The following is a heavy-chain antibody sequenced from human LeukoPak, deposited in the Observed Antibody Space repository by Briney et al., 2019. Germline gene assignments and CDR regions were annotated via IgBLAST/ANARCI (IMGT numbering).Heavy chain of an antibody. CDR2: ISGNGRTT. Sequence: GGSLRLSCAASGFTLSTYAMHWIRQAPGKGLEYVSAISGNGRTTYYADSVKGRFTISKDNSKNTLYLQMGSLRAEDTAVYYCAKEGDIVVVPAARNQAQNADYFDYWGQGTLVTVSS. CDR1: GFTLSTYA. D-gene: IGHD2-2*01. V-gene: IGHV3-64*02. J-gene: IGHJ4*02. CDR3: AKEGDIVVVPAARNQAQNADYFDY.